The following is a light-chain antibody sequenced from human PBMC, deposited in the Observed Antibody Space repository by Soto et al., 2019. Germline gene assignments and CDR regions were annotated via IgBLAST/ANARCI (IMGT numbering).Light chain of an antibody. J-gene: IGLJ3*02. CDR1: SSDVGSYNH. CDR3: CSYAGDSTWV. Sequence: QSALTQPASVSGSPGQSITLSCTGTSSDVGSYNHVSWYQQHPGKAPKFMIYEVSQRHSGVSNRFSGSKSGNTASLTISGLQADDEANYYCCSYAGDSTWVFGGGTKVTVL. V-gene: IGLV2-23*02. CDR2: EVS.